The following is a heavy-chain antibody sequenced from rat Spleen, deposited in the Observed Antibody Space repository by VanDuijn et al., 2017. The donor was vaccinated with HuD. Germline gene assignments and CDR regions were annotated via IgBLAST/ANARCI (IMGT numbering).Heavy chain of an antibody. CDR1: GFIFSDYY. J-gene: IGHJ3*01. CDR2: ISPSGGST. D-gene: IGHD4-3*01. V-gene: IGHV5-25*01. Sequence: VQLVESGGGLVQPGRSLKLSCAASGFIFSDYYLAWVRQAPTKGLEWVASISPSGGSTYYRDSVKGRFTVSRDNAKSTLYLQMDSLRSEDTATYYCARNPDNSGYDWFAYWGQGTLVTVSS. CDR3: ARNPDNSGYDWFAY.